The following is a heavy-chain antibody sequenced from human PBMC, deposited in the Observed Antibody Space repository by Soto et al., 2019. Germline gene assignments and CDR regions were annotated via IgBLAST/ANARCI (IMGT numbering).Heavy chain of an antibody. CDR3: ARDRGGLVATTLYYFDY. CDR2: IIPIFGTA. D-gene: IGHD5-12*01. CDR1: GGTFSSYA. Sequence: SVKVSCKASGGTFSSYAISWVREAPGQGLEWMGGIIPIFGTANYAQKFQGRVTITADESTSTAYMELSSLRSEDTAVYYCARDRGGLVATTLYYFDYWGQGTLVTVSS. J-gene: IGHJ4*02. V-gene: IGHV1-69*13.